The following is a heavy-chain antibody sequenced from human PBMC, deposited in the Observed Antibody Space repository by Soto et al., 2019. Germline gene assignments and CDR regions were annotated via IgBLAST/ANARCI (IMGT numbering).Heavy chain of an antibody. CDR1: GGSITGYY. CDR2: IYYSGST. V-gene: IGHV4-59*01. Sequence: ETLSLTCTVSGGSITGYYWSWIRQPPGKGLEWIGYIYYSGSTNYNPSLKSRVTISVDTSKNQFSLRLSSVTTADTAVYYCARDFYGSGSNFDQWGQGTLVTVSS. CDR3: ARDFYGSGSNFDQ. J-gene: IGHJ4*02. D-gene: IGHD3-10*01.